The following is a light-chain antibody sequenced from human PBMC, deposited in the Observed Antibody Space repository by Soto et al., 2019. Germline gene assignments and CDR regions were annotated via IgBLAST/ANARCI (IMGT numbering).Light chain of an antibody. Sequence: EIVLTQFPGTLSLSPGERATLSCRASQSVTNNYLARYQQRPGQPPNLLIFGASNRATGIPDRFSGSGSGTDFTLTISRLEPEDFAVYYCQQYGSSIQTFGQGTKVDIK. CDR3: QQYGSSIQT. CDR1: QSVTNNY. V-gene: IGKV3-20*01. J-gene: IGKJ1*01. CDR2: GAS.